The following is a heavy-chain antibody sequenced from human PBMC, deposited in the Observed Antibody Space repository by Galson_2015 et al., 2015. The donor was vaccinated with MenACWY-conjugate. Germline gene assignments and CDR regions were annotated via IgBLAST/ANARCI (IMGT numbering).Heavy chain of an antibody. D-gene: IGHD3-10*01. J-gene: IGHJ6*02. CDR2: IDPSDSYT. CDR1: GYSFTSYW. CDR3: ARTYFSGSGSYYIMDV. Sequence: QSGAEVKKPGESLRISCYGSGYSFTSYWISWVRQMPGKGLEWMGRIDPSDSYTHYSPSFQGHVTISVDISTRTAYLQWSSLRASDTAMYYCARTYFSGSGSYYIMDVWGQGTTVTVSS. V-gene: IGHV5-10-1*01.